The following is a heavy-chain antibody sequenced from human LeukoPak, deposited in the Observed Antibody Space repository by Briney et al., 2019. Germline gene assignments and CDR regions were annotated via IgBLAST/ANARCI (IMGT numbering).Heavy chain of an antibody. J-gene: IGHJ3*02. CDR2: IKGGGAGA. CDR1: GFSFGKFA. Sequence: GRSLRLAVPADGFSFGKFARVELGQVPMKGIKRVSTIKGGGAGAHYADSVKGRFTISRDNSRNTLYVEMNSLKAEDTAVYFCAKASDSYGNDAFDIWGQGTKVTVSS. CDR3: AKASDSYGNDAFDI. D-gene: IGHD5-18*01. V-gene: IGHV3-23*01.